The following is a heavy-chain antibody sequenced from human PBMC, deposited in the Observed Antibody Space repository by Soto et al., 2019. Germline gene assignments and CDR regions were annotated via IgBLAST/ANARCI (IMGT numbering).Heavy chain of an antibody. V-gene: IGHV2-70*11. CDR2: IDWDDDK. J-gene: IGHJ4*02. CDR1: GFSLSTSGMC. CDR3: ARIPLRGQAVAGPFDY. Sequence: SGPTLVNPTQTLTLTCTFSGFSLSTSGMCVSWIRQPPGKALEWLARIDWDDDKYYSTSLKTRLTISKDTSKNQVVLTMTNMDPVDTATYYCARIPLRGQAVAGPFDYWGQGTLVTVSS. D-gene: IGHD6-19*01.